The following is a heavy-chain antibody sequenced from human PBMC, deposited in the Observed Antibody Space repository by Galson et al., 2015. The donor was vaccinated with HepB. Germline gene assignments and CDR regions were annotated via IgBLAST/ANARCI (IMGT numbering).Heavy chain of an antibody. CDR2: INSDGSST. CDR1: GFTFSSYW. D-gene: IGHD3-10*01. V-gene: IGHV3-74*01. J-gene: IGHJ4*02. CDR3: ARDRTYYGPEMDY. Sequence: SLRLSCAASGFTFSSYWMHWVRQAPGKGLVWVSRINSDGSSTSYADSVKGRFTISRDNAKNTLYLQMNSLRAEDTAVYYCARDRTYYGPEMDYWGQGTLVTVSS.